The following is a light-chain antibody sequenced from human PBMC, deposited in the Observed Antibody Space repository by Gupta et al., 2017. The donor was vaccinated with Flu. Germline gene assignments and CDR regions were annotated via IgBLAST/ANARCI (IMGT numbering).Light chain of an antibody. CDR2: DES. Sequence: DIQLTQSPASLSASIGDRVTITCQASQDISNYVNWYQQKPGKAPNLLIFDESNLETGVSSRFSGNGVERDFTFTISSRQQEDVASYYCQQQYNLHLLTFGGGTKVEIK. V-gene: IGKV1-33*01. CDR1: QDISNY. J-gene: IGKJ4*01. CDR3: QQQYNLHLLT.